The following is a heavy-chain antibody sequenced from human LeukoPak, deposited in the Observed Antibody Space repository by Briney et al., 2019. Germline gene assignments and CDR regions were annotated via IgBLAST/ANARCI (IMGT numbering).Heavy chain of an antibody. CDR3: ATPYSSGWDAFDI. V-gene: IGHV1-24*01. J-gene: IGHJ3*02. CDR2: FDPEDGET. CDR1: GYTLTELS. D-gene: IGHD6-19*01. Sequence: ASVKVSCKVSGYTLTELSMHWVRQAPGKGLEWMGGFDPEDGETIYAQKFQGRVTMTEDTSTDTAYMELSSPRSEDTAVYYCATPYSSGWDAFDIWGQGTMVTVSS.